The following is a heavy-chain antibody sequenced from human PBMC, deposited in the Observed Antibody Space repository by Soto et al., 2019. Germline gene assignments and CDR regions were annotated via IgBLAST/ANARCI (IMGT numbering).Heavy chain of an antibody. D-gene: IGHD3-22*01. CDR2: IYAGDSDT. CDR3: ARRKGKRPPNDSSGYYWNX. Sequence: VEALKISCKGSGYSFTSYWIGWVRQMPGKGVELIGSIYAGDSDTRYSPSFQGQVTISADKSIITAYLQWSSLKDSDTAMYYCARRKGKRPPNDSSGYYWNXWGQGTLVTVSX. V-gene: IGHV5-51*01. CDR1: GYSFTSYW. J-gene: IGHJ4*02.